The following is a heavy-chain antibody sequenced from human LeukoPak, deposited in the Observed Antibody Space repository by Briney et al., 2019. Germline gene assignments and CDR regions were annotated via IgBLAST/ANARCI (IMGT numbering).Heavy chain of an antibody. J-gene: IGHJ4*02. Sequence: PSETLSLTCTVSGYSISSGYYWGWIRQPPGKGLEWIGSIYHSGSTYYNPSLKSRVTISVDTSKNQFSLKLSSVTAADTAVYYCARHPVGVVPAARRRACDYWGQGTLVTVSS. CDR2: IYHSGST. CDR1: GYSISSGYY. CDR3: ARHPVGVVPAARRRACDY. D-gene: IGHD2-2*01. V-gene: IGHV4-38-2*02.